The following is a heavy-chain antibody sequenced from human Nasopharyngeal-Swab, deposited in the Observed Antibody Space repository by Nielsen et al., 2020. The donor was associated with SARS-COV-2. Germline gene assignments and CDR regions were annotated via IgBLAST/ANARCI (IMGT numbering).Heavy chain of an antibody. V-gene: IGHV3-7*03. CDR2: IKEDGSEK. D-gene: IGHD6-19*01. Sequence: GGSLRLSCAASGFTFTTYWMTWVRQAPGKGLEWVANIKEDGSEKNYVDSVKGRFTISRDNAKNSLYQQMNSLRAEDTAVYYCARDSSSGWYRPFDYWGQGTLVTVSS. J-gene: IGHJ4*02. CDR1: GFTFTTYW. CDR3: ARDSSSGWYRPFDY.